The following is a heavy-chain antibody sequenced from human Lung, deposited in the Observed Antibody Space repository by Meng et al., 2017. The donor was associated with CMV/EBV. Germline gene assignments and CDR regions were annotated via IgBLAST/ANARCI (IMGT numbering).Heavy chain of an antibody. J-gene: IGHJ3*02. V-gene: IGHV1-18*01. Sequence: ASXXVSCKASGYTFTSYGISWVRQAPGQGLEWMGWISAYNGNTNYAQKLQGRVTMTTDTSTSTAYVELRSLRSDDTAVYYCASGSWVGAFDIWGQGTMVTVSS. D-gene: IGHD2-15*01. CDR1: GYTFTSYG. CDR3: ASGSWVGAFDI. CDR2: ISAYNGNT.